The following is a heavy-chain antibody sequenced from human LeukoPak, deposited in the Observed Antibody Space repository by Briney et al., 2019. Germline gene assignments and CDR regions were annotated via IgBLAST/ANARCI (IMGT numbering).Heavy chain of an antibody. V-gene: IGHV1-8*01. CDR1: GYTFTSYD. J-gene: IGHJ6*03. D-gene: IGHD2-21*01. CDR2: MNPNSGNT. Sequence: ASVKVSCKASGYTFTSYDINWVRQAIGQGLEWMGWMNPNSGNTGYAQKFQGRVTMTRNTSISTAYMELSSLRSEDTAVYYCARVVKDYYYYYMDVWGKGTTVTISS. CDR3: ARVVKDYYYYYMDV.